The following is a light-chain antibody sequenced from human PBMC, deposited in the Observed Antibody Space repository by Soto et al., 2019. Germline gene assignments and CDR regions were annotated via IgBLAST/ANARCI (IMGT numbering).Light chain of an antibody. CDR1: QSLWRINGYNY. CDR3: MQTLQTPYT. V-gene: IGKV2-28*01. J-gene: IGKJ2*01. CDR2: WGS. Sequence: DIVMTQSPLSLPVTPGEPASISCRSSQSLWRINGYNYLDWYLQKPGQSPQVLIYWGSSRASGVPDRFSGSGSGTDFTLKISRVEAEDVGIYYCMQTLQTPYTFGQGTKLEIK.